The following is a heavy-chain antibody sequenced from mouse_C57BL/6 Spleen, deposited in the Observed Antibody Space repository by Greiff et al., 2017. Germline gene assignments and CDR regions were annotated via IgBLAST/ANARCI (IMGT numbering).Heavy chain of an antibody. V-gene: IGHV1-82*01. J-gene: IGHJ2*01. CDR1: GYAFSSSW. D-gene: IGHD1-1*01. Sequence: QVQLQQSGPELVKPGASVKISCKASGYAFSSSWMNWVKQRPGKGLEWIGRIYPGDGDTKYNGKFKGKATLTADKSSSTAYMQLSSLTSEDSAVYFCAREEITTVVARGFDYWGQGTTLTVSS. CDR2: IYPGDGDT. CDR3: AREEITTVVARGFDY.